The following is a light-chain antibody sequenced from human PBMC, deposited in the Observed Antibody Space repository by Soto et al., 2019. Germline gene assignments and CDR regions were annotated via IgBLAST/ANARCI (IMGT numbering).Light chain of an antibody. CDR2: GAS. CDR1: QTISSS. Sequence: EIVMTQSPATLSMSPGERATLSCWASQTISSSLAWYQQKPGQAPRLLIYGASTRAAGVPVRFSGSGSGTEFTLTISSLQAEDVAIYYCQQFSSPPFFPFGQGTKVEIK. CDR3: QQFSSPPFFP. V-gene: IGKV3-15*01. J-gene: IGKJ2*01.